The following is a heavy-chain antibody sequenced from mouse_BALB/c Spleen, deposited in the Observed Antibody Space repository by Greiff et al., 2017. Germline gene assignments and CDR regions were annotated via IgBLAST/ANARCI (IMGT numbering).Heavy chain of an antibody. CDR1: GFSLTSYG. J-gene: IGHJ3*01. CDR2: IWSDGST. Sequence: VQGVESGPDLVAPSQSLSITCTVSGFSLTSYGVHWVRQPPGKGLEWLEVIWSDGSTTYNSALISRLSISKDNSKSQVFLKMNSLQTDDTAMYYCARHDCEGFDYWGQGTLVTVSA. CDR3: ARHDCEGFDY. V-gene: IGHV2-6-2*01. D-gene: IGHD2-4*01.